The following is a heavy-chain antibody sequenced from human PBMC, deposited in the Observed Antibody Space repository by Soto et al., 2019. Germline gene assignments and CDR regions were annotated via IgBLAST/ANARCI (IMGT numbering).Heavy chain of an antibody. CDR3: ARDALVGYDSSGYYGGGWFDP. D-gene: IGHD3-22*01. CDR2: IYYTGST. V-gene: IGHV4-59*01. J-gene: IGHJ5*02. CDR1: GGSISSYY. Sequence: SETLSLTCTVSGGSISSYYWSWVRQPPGKGLEWIGYIYYTGSTNYNPSLRGRVTISVDTSKNQFSLKLSSVTAADTAVYYCARDALVGYDSSGYYGGGWFDPCGQGTLVTVSS.